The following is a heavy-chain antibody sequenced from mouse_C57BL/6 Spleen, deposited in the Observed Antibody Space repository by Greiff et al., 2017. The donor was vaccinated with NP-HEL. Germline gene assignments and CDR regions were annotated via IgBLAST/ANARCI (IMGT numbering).Heavy chain of an antibody. CDR1: GYTFTDYY. J-gene: IGHJ2*01. CDR2: IYPGSGNT. CDR3: ARSGDGYYSYYFDY. D-gene: IGHD2-3*01. V-gene: IGHV1-76*01. Sequence: QVQLKQSGAELVRPGASVKLSCKASGYTFTDYYINWVKQRPGQGLEWIARIYPGSGNTYYNEKFKGKATLTAEKSSSTAYMQLSSLTSEDSAVYFCARSGDGYYSYYFDYWGQGTTLTVSS.